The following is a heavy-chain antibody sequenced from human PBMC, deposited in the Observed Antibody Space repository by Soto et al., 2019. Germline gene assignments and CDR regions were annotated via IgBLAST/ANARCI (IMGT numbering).Heavy chain of an antibody. D-gene: IGHD2-2*01. CDR1: GFTFSNYA. V-gene: IGHV3-23*01. J-gene: IGHJ4*02. CDR3: AKEATGSAIHLDY. Sequence: EVQLLESGGGLVQPGGSLRLSFAASGFTFSNYAMSWVRQAPGKGLEWVSRISGSGGGTYYPDSVKGRFTVSRDHSKNTVYLQMNSLRIEDTAVYYCAKEATGSAIHLDYWGQGTLVTVSS. CDR2: ISGSGGGT.